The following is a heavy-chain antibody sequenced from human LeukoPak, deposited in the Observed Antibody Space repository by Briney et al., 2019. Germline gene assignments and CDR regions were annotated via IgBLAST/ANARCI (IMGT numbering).Heavy chain of an antibody. V-gene: IGHV3-53*01. Sequence: PGGSLRLSCAASRFTVSSNYMSWVRQAPGKGLEWVSVIYSGGSTYYADSVKGRFTISRDNSKNTLYLQMNSLRAEDTAVYYCAREVSIVGATQNWFDPWGQGTLVTVSS. D-gene: IGHD1-26*01. CDR3: AREVSIVGATQNWFDP. J-gene: IGHJ5*02. CDR1: RFTVSSNY. CDR2: IYSGGST.